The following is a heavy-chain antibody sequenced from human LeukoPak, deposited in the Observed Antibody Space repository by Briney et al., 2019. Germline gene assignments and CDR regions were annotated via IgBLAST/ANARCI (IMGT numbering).Heavy chain of an antibody. V-gene: IGHV3-21*01. D-gene: IGHD3-22*01. Sequence: GGSLRLSCAASGFTFSSYAMNWVRQAPGKGLEWVSSISSSSSYIYYADSVKGRFTISRDNAKNSLYLQMNSLRAEDTAVYYCARDQFDYYDKTGFDYWGQGTLVTVSS. CDR1: GFTFSSYA. J-gene: IGHJ4*02. CDR3: ARDQFDYYDKTGFDY. CDR2: ISSSSSYI.